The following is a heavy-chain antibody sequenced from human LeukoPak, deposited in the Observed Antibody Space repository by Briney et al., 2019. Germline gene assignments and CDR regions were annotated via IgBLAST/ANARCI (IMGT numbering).Heavy chain of an antibody. CDR1: GFTFSSYG. CDR3: AKAVAMVRGAIDY. V-gene: IGHV3-23*01. D-gene: IGHD3-10*01. CDR2: ISGSGGST. Sequence: GGSLRLSCAASGFTFSSYGMSWVRQAPGKGLEWVSAISGSGGSTYYADSVKGRFTISRDNSKNTLYLQMNSLRAEDTAVYYCAKAVAMVRGAIDYWGQGTLVTVSS. J-gene: IGHJ4*02.